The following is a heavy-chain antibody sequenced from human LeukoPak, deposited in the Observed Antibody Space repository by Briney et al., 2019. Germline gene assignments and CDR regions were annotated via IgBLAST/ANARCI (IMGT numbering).Heavy chain of an antibody. J-gene: IGHJ4*02. Sequence: ASVKVSCKASGYTFTGYYMHWVRQAPGRGLEWMGAVYTDGGTITNTRSFQDRVTMTRDVSTRTVYMELSSLNSEDTAVYYCATEAPGSYRFDNWGQEILVTVSS. CDR1: GYTFTGYY. V-gene: IGHV1-46*01. CDR2: VYTDGGTI. CDR3: ATEAPGSYRFDN. D-gene: IGHD3-10*01.